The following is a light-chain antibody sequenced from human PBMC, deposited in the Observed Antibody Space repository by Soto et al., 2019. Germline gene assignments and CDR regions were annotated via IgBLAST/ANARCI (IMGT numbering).Light chain of an antibody. J-gene: IGKJ1*01. CDR2: GAS. Sequence: EIVMTQSPATLTVSPGERATLSCRASQSVSSNLAWYQQKPGQAPRLLIDGASTRATGIPARFSGRGSGTEFTLTISSLQSEDFAVYYCHQYNNWPWTSGQGTKVDI. CDR3: HQYNNWPWT. CDR1: QSVSSN. V-gene: IGKV3D-15*01.